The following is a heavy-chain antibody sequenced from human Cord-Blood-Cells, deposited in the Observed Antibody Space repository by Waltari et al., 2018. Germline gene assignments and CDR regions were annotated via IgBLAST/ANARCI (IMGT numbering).Heavy chain of an antibody. CDR2: ISYDGSNK. D-gene: IGHD7-27*01. V-gene: IGHV3-30*18. Sequence: QVQLVESGGGVVQPGRSLRLSCAASGFTFSSYGMHWVRQAPGKGLEWVAVISYDGSNKYYADSVKGRFTISRDNSKNTLYLQMNSLRAEDTAVYYCAKSGTGDVSYWGQGTLVTVSS. CDR1: GFTFSSYG. CDR3: AKSGTGDVSY. J-gene: IGHJ4*02.